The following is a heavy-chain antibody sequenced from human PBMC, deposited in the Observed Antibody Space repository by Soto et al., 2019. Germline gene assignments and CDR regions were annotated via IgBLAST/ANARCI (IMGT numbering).Heavy chain of an antibody. CDR3: ARVRVYDILTGYYAPTTLDY. Sequence: ASVKVSCKASGYTFTSYGISWVRQAPGQGLEWMGWISAYNGNANYAQKLQGRVTMTTDTSTSTAYMELRSLRSDDTAVYYCARVRVYDILTGYYAPTTLDYWGQGTLATVSS. V-gene: IGHV1-18*01. CDR2: ISAYNGNA. CDR1: GYTFTSYG. J-gene: IGHJ4*02. D-gene: IGHD3-9*01.